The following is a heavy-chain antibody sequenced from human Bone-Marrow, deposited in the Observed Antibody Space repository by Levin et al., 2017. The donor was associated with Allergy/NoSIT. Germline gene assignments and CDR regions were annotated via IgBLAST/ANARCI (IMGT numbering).Heavy chain of an antibody. Sequence: ASVKVSCKTSGYTFTNFYMEWVRQAPGQRPEWMGMINPGNGGTSYAQKFQGRVTMTSDTSTNTVYMDLRSLRTDDTAMYYCARDQLVCTSSSCVRTAFDVWGQGTKVIVTS. CDR1: GYTFTNFY. CDR3: ARDQLVCTSSSCVRTAFDV. J-gene: IGHJ3*01. CDR2: INPGNGGT. D-gene: IGHD2-2*01. V-gene: IGHV1-46*01.